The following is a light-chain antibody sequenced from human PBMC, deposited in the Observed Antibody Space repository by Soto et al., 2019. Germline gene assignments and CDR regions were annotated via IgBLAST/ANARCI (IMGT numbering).Light chain of an antibody. V-gene: IGLV1-40*01. Sequence: QSVLTQPPSVSGAPGQRVTISCTGSRSNIGAGYDVHWYQQLPGTAPKLLIYVNSNRPSGVPDRFSGSKSGTSASLAITGLQAEDEADYYCQSYDSSLSGYVVFDGGTKLTVL. J-gene: IGLJ2*01. CDR2: VNS. CDR3: QSYDSSLSGYVV. CDR1: RSNIGAGYD.